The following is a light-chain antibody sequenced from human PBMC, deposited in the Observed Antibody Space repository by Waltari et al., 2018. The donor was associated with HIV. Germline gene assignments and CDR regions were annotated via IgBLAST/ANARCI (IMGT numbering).Light chain of an antibody. CDR3: SSYAGTYTL. V-gene: IGLV2-11*01. J-gene: IGLJ1*01. Sequence: QSALTQPRSVSGSPGQSVTISCTGTSSDVGGYNYVSWYQQHPDKAPNLIIYDVTKRPSGLPDRFSGSKSGNTASLTISGLQAEDEADYYCSSYAGTYTLFGTGTKVTVL. CDR2: DVT. CDR1: SSDVGGYNY.